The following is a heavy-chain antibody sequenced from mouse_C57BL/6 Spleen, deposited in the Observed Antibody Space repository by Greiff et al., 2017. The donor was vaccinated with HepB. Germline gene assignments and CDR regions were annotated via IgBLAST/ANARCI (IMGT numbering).Heavy chain of an antibody. V-gene: IGHV1-15*01. Sequence: QVQLKQSGAELVRPGASVTLSCKASGYTFTDYEMHWVKQTPVHGLEWIGAIDPETGGTAYNQKFKGKAILTADKSSSTAYMELRSLTSEDSAVYYCTREKYDYDGFAYWGQGTLVTVSA. J-gene: IGHJ3*01. CDR1: GYTFTDYE. CDR3: TREKYDYDGFAY. CDR2: IDPETGGT. D-gene: IGHD2-4*01.